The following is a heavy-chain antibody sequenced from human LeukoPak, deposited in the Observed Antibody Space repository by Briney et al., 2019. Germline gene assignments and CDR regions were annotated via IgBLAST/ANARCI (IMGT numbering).Heavy chain of an antibody. Sequence: GGSLRLSCAASGFTFSTYSMNWVRQAPGKGLEWVSSITSSRIYIYYADSVKGRFTISRDNAKNSLYLQMNSLRAEDTAVYYCAREATVTSDYWGQGTLVTVSS. CDR2: ITSSRIYI. CDR3: AREATVTSDY. J-gene: IGHJ4*02. CDR1: GFTFSTYS. V-gene: IGHV3-21*01. D-gene: IGHD4-17*01.